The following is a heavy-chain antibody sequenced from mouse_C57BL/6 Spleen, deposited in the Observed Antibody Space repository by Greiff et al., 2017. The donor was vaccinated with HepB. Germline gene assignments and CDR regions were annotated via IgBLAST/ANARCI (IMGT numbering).Heavy chain of an antibody. D-gene: IGHD3-2*02. CDR1: GYTFTNYW. J-gene: IGHJ4*01. V-gene: IGHV1-63*01. Sequence: QIQLQQSGAELVRPGTSVKMSCKASGYTFTNYWIGWAKQRPGHGLEWIGDIYPGGGYTNYNEKFKGKATLTADKSSSTAYMQFSSLTSEDSAIYYCARSVDSSGYYYAMDYWGQGTSVTVSS. CDR2: IYPGGGYT. CDR3: ARSVDSSGYYYAMDY.